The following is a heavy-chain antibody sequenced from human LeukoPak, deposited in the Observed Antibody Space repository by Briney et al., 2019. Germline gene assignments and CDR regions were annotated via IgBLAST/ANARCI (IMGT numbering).Heavy chain of an antibody. D-gene: IGHD5-18*01. Sequence: SETLSLTCTVSGGSISRYYWSWIRQPPGKGLEWIGNIFYSGSTSYNPSLKSRVTISIDMSKNQFSLKLSSVTAADTAVYYCARGGPVDTAMVTPYYYGMDVWGQGTTVTVSS. CDR1: GGSISRYY. CDR3: ARGGPVDTAMVTPYYYGMDV. CDR2: IFYSGST. V-gene: IGHV4-59*08. J-gene: IGHJ6*02.